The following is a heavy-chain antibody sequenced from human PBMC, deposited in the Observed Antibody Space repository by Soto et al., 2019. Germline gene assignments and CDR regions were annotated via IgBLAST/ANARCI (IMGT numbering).Heavy chain of an antibody. D-gene: IGHD4-17*01. CDR2: MNPNSGNT. CDR3: ARGSGTTVTTRGRRNVHYYYYGMGV. V-gene: IGHV1-8*01. Sequence: GASVKVSCKASGYTFTSYDINWVRQATGQGLEWMGWMNPNSGNTGYAQKFQGRVTMTRNTSISTAYMELSSLRSEDTAVYYCARGSGTTVTTRGRRNVHYYYYGMGVWGQGTTVTV. CDR1: GYTFTSYD. J-gene: IGHJ6*02.